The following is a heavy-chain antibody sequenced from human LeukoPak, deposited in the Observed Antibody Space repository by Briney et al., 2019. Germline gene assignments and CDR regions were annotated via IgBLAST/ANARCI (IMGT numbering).Heavy chain of an antibody. V-gene: IGHV4-4*07. Sequence: SETLSLTCTVSGVSISSFSWTWIRQPAGKGLECLGRLYTSGSTDYNPSLKSRVTMSVATSKNQFSLKLTSVTAADTAVYYCARGSSYLWDWYFDLWGRGTLVTVSS. J-gene: IGHJ2*01. CDR3: ARGSSYLWDWYFDL. CDR2: LYTSGST. CDR1: GVSISSFS. D-gene: IGHD3-22*01.